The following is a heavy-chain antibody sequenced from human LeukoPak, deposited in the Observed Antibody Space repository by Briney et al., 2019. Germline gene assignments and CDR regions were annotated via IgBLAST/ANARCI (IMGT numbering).Heavy chain of an antibody. J-gene: IGHJ4*02. V-gene: IGHV3-7*01. CDR2: INQDGSEK. CDR1: GFTFSSYW. CDR3: VREGAYSTSSPAGY. Sequence: TGGSLRLSCAASGFTFSSYWMSWVRQAPGKRLEWVANINQDGSEKYYVDSVKGRFIISRDNARNSLFLQMNILTAEDTAIYYCVREGAYSTSSPAGYWGQGTLVSVSS. D-gene: IGHD6-6*01.